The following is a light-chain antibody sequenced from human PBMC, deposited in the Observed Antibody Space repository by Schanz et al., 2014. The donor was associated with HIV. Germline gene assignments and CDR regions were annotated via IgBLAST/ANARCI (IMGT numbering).Light chain of an antibody. J-gene: IGLJ2*01. V-gene: IGLV1-51*01. CDR3: GTWDSGLSRGSVI. CDR2: DNN. Sequence: QSVLTQPPSVSAAPGQRVTISCSGSAFNIGHYSVSWYQQFPGTVPKLLIYDNNERPSDIPDRFSGSKTGTSATLVIIGLQTGDEADYYCGTWDSGLSRGSVIFGGGTKLTVL. CDR1: AFNIGHYS.